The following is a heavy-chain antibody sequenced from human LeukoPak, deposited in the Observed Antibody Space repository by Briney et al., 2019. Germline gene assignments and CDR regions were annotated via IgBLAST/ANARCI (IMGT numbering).Heavy chain of an antibody. Sequence: GGSLRLSCAASGFSVSNNYINWVRQTPGKGLEWVSVTYKGSSTFYADSVRGRLTVSTDSSSNTLYLQMSSLRAGDTAVYYCARDRYDLLTGSTSSFYYGMDVWGQGTSVTVYS. CDR1: GFSVSNNY. CDR2: TYKGSST. J-gene: IGHJ6*02. D-gene: IGHD3-9*01. V-gene: IGHV3-53*01. CDR3: ARDRYDLLTGSTSSFYYGMDV.